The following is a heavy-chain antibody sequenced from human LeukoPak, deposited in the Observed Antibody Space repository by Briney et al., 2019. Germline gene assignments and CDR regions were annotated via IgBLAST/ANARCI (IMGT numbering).Heavy chain of an antibody. D-gene: IGHD2-2*01. CDR3: ARQKGYCSSTSCYGNWFDP. Sequence: SETLSLTCTVSGGSISSYYWSWIRQPPGKGLEWIGYIYYSGSTNYNPPLKSRVTISVDTSKNQFSLKLSSVTAADTAVYYCARQKGYCSSTSCYGNWFDPWGQGTLVTVSS. CDR2: IYYSGST. J-gene: IGHJ5*02. V-gene: IGHV4-59*08. CDR1: GGSISSYY.